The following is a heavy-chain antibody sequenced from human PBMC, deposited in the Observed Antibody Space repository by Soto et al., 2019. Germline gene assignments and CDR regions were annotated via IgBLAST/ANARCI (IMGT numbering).Heavy chain of an antibody. J-gene: IGHJ4*02. CDR3: ANWNYPQTD. CDR2: ISNDGSNK. V-gene: IGHV3-30*18. CDR1: GFTFNTYG. D-gene: IGHD1-7*01. Sequence: QVQLVESGGGVVQPGKSLRLSCAASGFTFNTYGLHWVRQAPGKGREWVAVISNDGSNKYYAGSVKGRFTISRDNSKNTLYLQMNSRRAEDTAVYYCANWNYPQTDWGQGTLVTVSS.